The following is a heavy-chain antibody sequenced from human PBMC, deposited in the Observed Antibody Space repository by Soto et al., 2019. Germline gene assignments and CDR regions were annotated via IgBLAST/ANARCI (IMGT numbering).Heavy chain of an antibody. D-gene: IGHD2-2*01. CDR1: GFTFSNYA. Sequence: GGSLRLSCAASGFTFSNYAMHWVRQAPGKGLEWVTVISYDGSNKYYADSVKGRFTISRDNSKSTLYLQMNSLRAEDTAVYYCPRPRCPGTSCFGMDVWGQGNTVTVSS. CDR2: ISYDGSNK. CDR3: PRPRCPGTSCFGMDV. V-gene: IGHV3-30-3*01. J-gene: IGHJ6*02.